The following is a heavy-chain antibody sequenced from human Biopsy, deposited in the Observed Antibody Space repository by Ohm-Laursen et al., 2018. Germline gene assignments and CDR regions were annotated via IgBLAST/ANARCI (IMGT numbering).Heavy chain of an antibody. J-gene: IGHJ6*02. CDR2: INHSGRT. Sequence: LRLSCAASGFTFSNYGMHWIRQTPGKGLEWIGEINHSGRTNYNPSLKSRVTISVDTSKNQFSLKVRSVTAADTAVYYCVRGVDYYDPYHYYALDVWGQGTTVTVSS. V-gene: IGHV4-34*01. D-gene: IGHD3-22*01. CDR1: GFTFSNYG. CDR3: VRGVDYYDPYHYYALDV.